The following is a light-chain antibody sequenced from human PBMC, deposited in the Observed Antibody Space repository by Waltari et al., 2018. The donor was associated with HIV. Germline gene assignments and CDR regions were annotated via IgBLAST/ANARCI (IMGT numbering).Light chain of an antibody. CDR2: GAS. CDR3: QQYNNWPPLT. V-gene: IGKV3-15*01. J-gene: IGKJ4*01. CDR1: QSVSSN. Sequence: DIVMTQSPATLSVSPGERATLSCRASQSVSSNLAWYQQKPGQAPRLPIYGASTRATGIPARFSGSWSGTEFTLTISSLQSEDFAVYYWQQYNNWPPLTFGGGTKVEIK.